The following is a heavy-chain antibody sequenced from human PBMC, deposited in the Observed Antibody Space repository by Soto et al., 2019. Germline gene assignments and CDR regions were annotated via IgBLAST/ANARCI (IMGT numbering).Heavy chain of an antibody. Sequence: GVLRLSCAASGFSFSSYGMQWVRQAPGKGLEWVAVISYDGSNKYYADSVKDRFTISRDNSKKTLYLQMNSLRADDTAVYYCVAGQYFFDYYGQGTLVTVSS. J-gene: IGHJ4*02. D-gene: IGHD6-19*01. V-gene: IGHV3-30*03. CDR3: VAGQYFFDY. CDR1: GFSFSSYG. CDR2: ISYDGSNK.